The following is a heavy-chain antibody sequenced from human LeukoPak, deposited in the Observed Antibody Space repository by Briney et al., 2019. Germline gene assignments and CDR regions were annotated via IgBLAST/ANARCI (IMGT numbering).Heavy chain of an antibody. V-gene: IGHV3-53*01. CDR2: IYGGGNI. J-gene: IGHJ4*02. Sequence: GGSWRLSCAASGSTARSNYMNWFRKPPGKGLEWVSVIYGGGNIYYADSVKGRFTISRDNSKNTLYLQMNSLRAEDTAVYYCARGAGYNYPYYFDYWGQGTLVTVSS. CDR1: GSTARSNY. CDR3: ARGAGYNYPYYFDY. D-gene: IGHD5-24*01.